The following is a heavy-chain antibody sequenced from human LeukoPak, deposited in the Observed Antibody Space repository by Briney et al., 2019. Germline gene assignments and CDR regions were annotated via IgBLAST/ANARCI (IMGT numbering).Heavy chain of an antibody. D-gene: IGHD3-22*01. CDR2: IIPIFGTA. CDR1: GGTFSSYA. CDR3: ATGGINHFDSSGYYNF. V-gene: IGHV1-69*06. J-gene: IGHJ4*02. Sequence: ASVKVSCKASGGTFSSYAISWVRQAPGQGLEWMGGIIPIFGTANYAQKFQGSVTITADKSSDTTYMELSSLRSEDAAMYYCATGGINHFDSSGYYNFWGQGTLVTVSS.